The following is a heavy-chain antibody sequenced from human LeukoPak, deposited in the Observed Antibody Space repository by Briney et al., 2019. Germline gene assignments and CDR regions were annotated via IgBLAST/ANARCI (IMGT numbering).Heavy chain of an antibody. J-gene: IGHJ5*02. Sequence: ASVKVSCKASGYTVTSYYMHWVRQAPGQGLEWMGILNPSGGSSSYAQKFQGRVTITADESTSTAYMELSSLRSEDTAVYYCANTYYDFWSGLNWFDPWGQGTLVTVSS. CDR2: LNPSGGSS. CDR3: ANTYYDFWSGLNWFDP. CDR1: GYTVTSYY. D-gene: IGHD3-3*01. V-gene: IGHV1-46*01.